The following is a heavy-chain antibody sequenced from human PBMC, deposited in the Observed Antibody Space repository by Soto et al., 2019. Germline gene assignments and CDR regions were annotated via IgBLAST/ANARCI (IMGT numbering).Heavy chain of an antibody. D-gene: IGHD4-4*01. CDR1: GFTFSSYS. J-gene: IGHJ6*03. V-gene: IGHV3-48*01. Sequence: GGSLRLSCAASGFTFSSYSMNWVGQAPGKGLEWVSYISSSSSTIYYADSVKGRFTISRDNAKNSLYLQMNSLRAEDTAVYYCASMTHDYSNYYYYYYMDVWGKGTTVTVSS. CDR3: ASMTHDYSNYYYYYYMDV. CDR2: ISSSSSTI.